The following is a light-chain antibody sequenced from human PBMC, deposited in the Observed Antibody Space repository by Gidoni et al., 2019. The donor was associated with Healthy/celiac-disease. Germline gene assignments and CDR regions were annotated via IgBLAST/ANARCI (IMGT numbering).Light chain of an antibody. Sequence: DIQMTQSPSSLSASVGDRVTITCRASQSISSYLNWYQQKPVKAPKLLIYAASSWQSGVPSRFSGSGSGTDFTLTISSLQPEDFATYYCQQSYSTPCTFGPGTKVDIK. CDR1: QSISSY. J-gene: IGKJ3*01. CDR2: AAS. CDR3: QQSYSTPCT. V-gene: IGKV1-39*01.